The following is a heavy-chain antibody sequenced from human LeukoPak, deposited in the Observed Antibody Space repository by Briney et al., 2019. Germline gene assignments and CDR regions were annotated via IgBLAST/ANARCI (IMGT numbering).Heavy chain of an antibody. D-gene: IGHD7-27*01. CDR1: GYSFTSYW. CDR3: ARPLSSWGGDAFDI. CDR2: IDPSDSQI. J-gene: IGHJ3*02. V-gene: IGHV5-10-1*01. Sequence: RGESLKISCKASGYSFTSYWISWVRQMPGKGLEWMGRIDPSDSQINYSPSFQGHVTISADKSISTAYLQWSSLKASDTAMYYCARPLSSWGGDAFDIWGQGTMVTVSS.